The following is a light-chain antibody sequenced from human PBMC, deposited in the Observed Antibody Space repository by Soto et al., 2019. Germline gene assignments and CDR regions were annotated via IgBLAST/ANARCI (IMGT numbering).Light chain of an antibody. J-gene: IGKJ1*01. CDR3: QQYRSWPRT. CDR1: QSVSSN. V-gene: IGKV3-15*01. CDR2: GAS. Sequence: EIVMTQSQATLSVSPGERATLSCRASQSVSSNLAWYQQKPGQAPRLLIYGASTRATGIPARFSGSGSGTEFTLTISSLQSEDVATYDCQQYRSWPRTFGQWSKLEI.